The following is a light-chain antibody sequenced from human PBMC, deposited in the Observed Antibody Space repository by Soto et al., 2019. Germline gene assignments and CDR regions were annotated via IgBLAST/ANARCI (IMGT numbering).Light chain of an antibody. CDR1: SANIGGNS. V-gene: IGLV1-51*01. CDR2: DDN. CDR3: GSWDSSLSAYV. J-gene: IGLJ1*01. Sequence: QSVLTQPPSVSAAPGQKVTISCSGSSANIGGNSVSWYQRLPGTAPKLLIYDDNKRPSGIPDRFSGSKSGTSATLGITGFQTGDEADYYCGSWDSSLSAYVFXTGTKLTVL.